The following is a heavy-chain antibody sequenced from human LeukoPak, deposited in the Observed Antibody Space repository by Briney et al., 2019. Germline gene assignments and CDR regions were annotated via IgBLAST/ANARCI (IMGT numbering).Heavy chain of an antibody. CDR1: GFTFSSYS. Sequence: GGSLRLSSAASGFTFSSYSMNWVRQAPGKGLEWVSSISSSSSYIYYADSVKGRFTISRDNAKNSLYLQMNSLRAEDTAVYYCARRRDGYNSDDYWGQGTLVTVSS. D-gene: IGHD5-24*01. CDR2: ISSSSSYI. CDR3: ARRRDGYNSDDY. V-gene: IGHV3-21*01. J-gene: IGHJ4*02.